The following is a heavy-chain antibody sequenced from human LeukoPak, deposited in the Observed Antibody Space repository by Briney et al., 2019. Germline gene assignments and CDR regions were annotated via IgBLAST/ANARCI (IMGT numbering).Heavy chain of an antibody. V-gene: IGHV1-8*01. CDR2: MNPNSGNT. J-gene: IGHJ4*02. CDR3: ARLSKDLDYDFWSGDFDY. Sequence: ASVKVSCKASGYTFTSYDINWVRQATGQGLGWMGWMNPNSGNTGYAQKFQGRVTMTRNTSISTAYMELSSLRSEDTAVYYCARLSKDLDYDFWSGDFDYWGQGALVTVSS. D-gene: IGHD3-3*01. CDR1: GYTFTSYD.